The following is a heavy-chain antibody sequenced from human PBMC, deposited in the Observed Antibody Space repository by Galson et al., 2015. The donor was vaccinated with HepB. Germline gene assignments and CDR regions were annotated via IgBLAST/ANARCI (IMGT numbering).Heavy chain of an antibody. J-gene: IGHJ4*02. CDR1: GFTFSDYC. D-gene: IGHD3-10*01. CDR2: ISSSSTI. Sequence: SLRLSCAASGFTFSDYCMNWVRQAPGKGLEWVSSISSSSTIYYADSVKGRFTISRDNAKNSLYLQMNSLRAEDTAVYYCARVEEAIGGYGSGSYKWWVWGQGTLVTVSS. CDR3: ARVEEAIGGYGSGSYKWWV. V-gene: IGHV3-69-1*01.